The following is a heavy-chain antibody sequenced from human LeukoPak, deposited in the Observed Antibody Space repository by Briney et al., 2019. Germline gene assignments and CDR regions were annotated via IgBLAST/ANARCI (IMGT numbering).Heavy chain of an antibody. Sequence: GGSLRPSCAASGFTFSSNGMHWVRQAPGKGLEWVAVIWYDGSNKYYADSVKGRFTISRDNSKNTLYLQMNSLRAEDTAVYYCARGYSSSWYNSDFDYWGQGTLVTVSS. CDR3: ARGYSSSWYNSDFDY. V-gene: IGHV3-33*01. CDR1: GFTFSSNG. D-gene: IGHD6-13*01. J-gene: IGHJ4*02. CDR2: IWYDGSNK.